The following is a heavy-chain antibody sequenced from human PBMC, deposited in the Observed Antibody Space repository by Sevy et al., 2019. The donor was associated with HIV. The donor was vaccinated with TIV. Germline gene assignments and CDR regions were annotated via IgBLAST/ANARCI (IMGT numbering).Heavy chain of an antibody. CDR3: AKWRITMIVVVITSHNAFDI. J-gene: IGHJ3*02. CDR1: GFTLSSYD. V-gene: IGHV3-23*01. CDR2: ISRSGGST. Sequence: GGSLRLSCAASGFTLSSYDMSWVRQAPGKGLEWVSAISRSGGSTYYADSVKGRFTISRDNSKNTLYLQMNSLRAEDTAVYYCAKWRITMIVVVITSHNAFDIWGQGSMVTVSS. D-gene: IGHD3-22*01.